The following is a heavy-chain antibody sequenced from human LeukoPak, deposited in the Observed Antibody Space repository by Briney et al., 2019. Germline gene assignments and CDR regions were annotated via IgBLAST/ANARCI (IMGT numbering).Heavy chain of an antibody. J-gene: IGHJ4*02. V-gene: IGHV3-7*01. CDR2: IKQDGTET. CDR1: GFTFSRSW. Sequence: GGSLRLSCAASGFTFSRSWTDWVRQTPGKGLEWVANIKQDGTETYYVDSARGRFTISRDNAKNSLYLQMDSLRVEDTGIYYCAKSLDYWGQGTLVTVSS. CDR3: AKSLDY.